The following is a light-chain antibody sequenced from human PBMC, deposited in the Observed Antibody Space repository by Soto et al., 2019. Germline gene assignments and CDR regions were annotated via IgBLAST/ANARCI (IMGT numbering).Light chain of an antibody. CDR3: FSYACSYTDV. Sequence: QSALTQSRSVSGSPGQSVTISCTGTSSDVGGYNDVSWYQQHPGEAPKFIIYAVSKRPSGVPDRFSGSKSGNTASLTISGLQAEDEADYYCFSYACSYTDVFGTGTKLTVL. CDR2: AVS. CDR1: SSDVGGYND. V-gene: IGLV2-11*01. J-gene: IGLJ1*01.